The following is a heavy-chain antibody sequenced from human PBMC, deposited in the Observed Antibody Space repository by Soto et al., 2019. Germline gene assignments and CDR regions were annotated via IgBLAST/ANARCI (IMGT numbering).Heavy chain of an antibody. CDR3: AKNLRSGGYHNPDY. CDR2: IYYSGST. V-gene: IGHV4-59*01. J-gene: IGHJ4*02. Sequence: SETLSLTCTVSGGSISSYYWSWIRQPPGKGLERIGYIYYSGSTNYNPSLKSRVTISVDTSKNQFSLKLSSVTAADTAVYYCAKNLRSGGYHNPDYWGQGTQVTVSS. CDR1: GGSISSYY. D-gene: IGHD1-26*01.